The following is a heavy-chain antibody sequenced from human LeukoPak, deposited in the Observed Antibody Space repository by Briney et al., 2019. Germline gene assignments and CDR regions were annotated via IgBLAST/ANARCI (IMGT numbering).Heavy chain of an antibody. CDR2: INHSGST. D-gene: IGHD5-24*01. J-gene: IGHJ5*02. CDR3: ARGFDGYNTDWFDP. Sequence: SETLSLTCAVYGGSFSGYYWSWIRQPPGKGLEWIGEINHSGSTNYNPSLKSRVTISVDTSKNQFSLKLSSVTAADTAVYYCARGFDGYNTDWFDPWGQGALVTVSS. CDR1: GGSFSGYY. V-gene: IGHV4-34*01.